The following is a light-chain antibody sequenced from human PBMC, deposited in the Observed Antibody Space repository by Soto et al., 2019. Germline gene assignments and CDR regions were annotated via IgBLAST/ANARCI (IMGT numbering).Light chain of an antibody. J-gene: IGLJ2*01. Sequence: QSALTQPASVSGSPGQSITISCTGTSSDVGAYKYVSWYQQHPGKAPKLMIYEVSNRPSGVSNRFSASKSGNTASLTISGLQAEDEADYYCSSYTSSSTRAFGGGTKLTVL. V-gene: IGLV2-14*01. CDR3: SSYTSSSTRA. CDR1: SSDVGAYKY. CDR2: EVS.